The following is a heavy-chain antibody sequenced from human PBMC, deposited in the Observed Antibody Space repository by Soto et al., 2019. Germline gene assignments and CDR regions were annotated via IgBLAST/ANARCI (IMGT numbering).Heavy chain of an antibody. D-gene: IGHD1-7*01. V-gene: IGHV6-1*01. CDR1: GGIESCNVAA. J-gene: IGHJ6*03. CDR2: AYYRSRWYN. Sequence: SPAQTRTASSCGGIESCNVAASYKIRLSTSRGLEWLARAYYRSRWYNDYAVSVRSRITVNPDTSKNQFSLQLTSVTPEDTAVYYCAETTSHQWSDMDVWGNGTTVTVSS. CDR3: AETTSHQWSDMDV.